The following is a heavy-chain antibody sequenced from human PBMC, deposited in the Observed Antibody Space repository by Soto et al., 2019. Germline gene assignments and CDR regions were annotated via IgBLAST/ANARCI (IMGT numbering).Heavy chain of an antibody. CDR3: AKGGRLRYPFGL. V-gene: IGHV4-34*01. CDR2: VSHSGYT. J-gene: IGHJ4*02. Sequence: PSETLSLTCAVYGESFSDNHWSWIRQPPGKGLEWIGEVSHSGYTVYNPSLKSRVTISLGTSNNQFSLKLISATAADTAVYFCAKGGRLRYPFGLWGQGTLVTVSS. D-gene: IGHD4-17*01. CDR1: GESFSDNH.